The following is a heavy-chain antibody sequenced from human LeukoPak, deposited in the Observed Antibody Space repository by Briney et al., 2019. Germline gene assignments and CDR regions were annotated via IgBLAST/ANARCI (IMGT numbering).Heavy chain of an antibody. CDR1: GFTFSSYG. CDR2: IWYDGSNK. J-gene: IGHJ4*02. V-gene: IGHV3-33*06. D-gene: IGHD3-22*01. Sequence: SGGSLRLSCAASGFTFSSYGMHWVRQAPGKGLEWVAVIWYDGSNKYYADSVKGRFTISRDNSKNTLYLQMNSLRAEDTAVYYCAKDADYYDSSGYLDYWGQGTLVTVSS. CDR3: AKDADYYDSSGYLDY.